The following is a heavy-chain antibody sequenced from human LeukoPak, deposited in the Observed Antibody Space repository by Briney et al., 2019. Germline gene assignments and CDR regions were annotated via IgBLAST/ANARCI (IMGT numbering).Heavy chain of an antibody. CDR3: ARGLRGYSYGPSRPQYYFDY. CDR1: GFTFSSYS. Sequence: GGSLRLSCAASGFTFSSYSMNWVRQAPGKGLEWVSSISSSSSYIYYADSVKGRFTISRDNAKNSLYLQMNSLRAEDTAVYYCARGLRGYSYGPSRPQYYFDYWGQGTLVTVSS. CDR2: ISSSSSYI. V-gene: IGHV3-21*01. D-gene: IGHD5-18*01. J-gene: IGHJ4*02.